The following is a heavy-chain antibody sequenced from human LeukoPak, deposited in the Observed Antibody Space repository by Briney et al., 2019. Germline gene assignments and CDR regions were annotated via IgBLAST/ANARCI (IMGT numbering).Heavy chain of an antibody. CDR3: ARQTGYSYGPNYYYYMDV. CDR2: IYYSGST. Sequence: PSETLSLTCTVSGGSIISSSYYWGWIRQPPGKGLEWIGSIYYSGSTYYNPSLKSRVTISVDTSKNQFSLKLSSVTAADTAVYYCARQTGYSYGPNYYYYMDVWGKGTTVTVSS. J-gene: IGHJ6*03. V-gene: IGHV4-39*01. CDR1: GGSIISSSYY. D-gene: IGHD5-18*01.